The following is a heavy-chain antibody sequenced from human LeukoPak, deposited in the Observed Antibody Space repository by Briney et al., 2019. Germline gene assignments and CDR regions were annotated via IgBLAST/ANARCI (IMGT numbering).Heavy chain of an antibody. V-gene: IGHV1-46*01. Sequence: ASVKVSCKASGYTFTRYHMNWVRQAPGQGLEWMGIINPSGGSTIYAQKFQGRVTMTRDTSTSTVYMELSSLRSDDTAVYYCASGITTVDYWGQGTLVTVSS. CDR1: GYTFTRYH. J-gene: IGHJ4*02. CDR2: INPSGGST. D-gene: IGHD4-17*01. CDR3: ASGITTVDY.